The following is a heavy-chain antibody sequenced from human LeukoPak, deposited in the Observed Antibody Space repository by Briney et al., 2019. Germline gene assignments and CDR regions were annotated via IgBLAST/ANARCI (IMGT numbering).Heavy chain of an antibody. Sequence: ASVKVSCKASGYTFTSYYMHWVRQAPGQGLEWMGIINPSGGSTSYAQKFQGRVTMTRDTSTSTVCMELSSLRSEDTAVYYCARDFRHYGSGSYLDYWGQGTLVTVSS. CDR2: INPSGGST. D-gene: IGHD3-10*01. J-gene: IGHJ4*02. CDR1: GYTFTSYY. V-gene: IGHV1-46*01. CDR3: ARDFRHYGSGSYLDY.